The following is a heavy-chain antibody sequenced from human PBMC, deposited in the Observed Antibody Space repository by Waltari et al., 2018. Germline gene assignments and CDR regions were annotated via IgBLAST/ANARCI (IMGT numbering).Heavy chain of an antibody. J-gene: IGHJ4*02. V-gene: IGHV4-4*02. CDR2: VFQSGSA. D-gene: IGHD3-3*01. Sequence: QLQLQESGPGLVKSSGTLSLACTVSGDSISSLSWWTWVGQSPGKGLEWVGEVFQSGSANYNPSLKSRVNMSVDKSTNQFFLTLNSVTAADTAIYYCAKISLHREGYSWGQGTLVTVAS. CDR3: AKISLHREGYS. CDR1: GDSISSLSW.